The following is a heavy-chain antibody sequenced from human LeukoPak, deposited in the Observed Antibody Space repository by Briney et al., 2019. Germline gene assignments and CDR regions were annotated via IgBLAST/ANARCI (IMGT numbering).Heavy chain of an antibody. D-gene: IGHD6-19*01. CDR2: IYYSGST. Sequence: SETLSLTCTVSGGSISSYYWSWIRQPPGKGLEWIGYIYYSGSTNYNPSLKSRVTISVDTSKSQFSLKLSSVTAADTAVYYCARFIAVAGTAIFDYWGQGTLVTVSS. V-gene: IGHV4-59*01. CDR3: ARFIAVAGTAIFDY. J-gene: IGHJ4*02. CDR1: GGSISSYY.